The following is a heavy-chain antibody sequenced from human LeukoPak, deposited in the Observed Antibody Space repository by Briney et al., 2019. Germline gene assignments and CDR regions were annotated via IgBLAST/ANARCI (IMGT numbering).Heavy chain of an antibody. V-gene: IGHV4-59*01. CDR1: AGSIRNYY. D-gene: IGHD2-2*02. CDR2: VYYSGST. CDR3: ARGPLGFCTTSGCSTDAFDI. Sequence: SETLSLTCTVSAGSIRNYYWSWVRQPPGQGLEGIGYVYYSGSTDYNPSLPSRVTISVDIPKKHFSLTLTSVTAADTAVYYCARGPLGFCTTSGCSTDAFDIWGQGTMVTVSS. J-gene: IGHJ3*02.